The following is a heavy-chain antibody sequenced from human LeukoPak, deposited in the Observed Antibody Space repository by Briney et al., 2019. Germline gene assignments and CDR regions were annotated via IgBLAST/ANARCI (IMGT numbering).Heavy chain of an antibody. Sequence: SEILSLTCTVSGDSISSYYWSWIRQPPGKGLEWIGYIYYSGSTNYNPSLKSRVTISVDTSKNQFSLKLSSVTAADTAVYYCARDCSGTSCYDYWGQGTLVTVSS. V-gene: IGHV4-59*01. D-gene: IGHD2-15*01. CDR1: GDSISSYY. CDR3: ARDCSGTSCYDY. J-gene: IGHJ4*02. CDR2: IYYSGST.